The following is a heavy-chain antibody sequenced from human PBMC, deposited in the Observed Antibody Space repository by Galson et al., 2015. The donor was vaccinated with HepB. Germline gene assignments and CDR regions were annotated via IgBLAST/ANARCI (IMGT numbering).Heavy chain of an antibody. CDR3: AKDTYRVSFYSSGWSTGGNWVDP. CDR2: ISGSGGST. Sequence: SLRLSCAASGFTFSSYAMSWVRQAPGKGLEWVSAISGSGGSTYYADSVKGRFTISRDNSKNTLYLQMNSLRAEDTAVYYCAKDTYRVSFYSSGWSTGGNWVDPWGQGTLVTVSS. V-gene: IGHV3-23*01. D-gene: IGHD6-19*01. J-gene: IGHJ5*02. CDR1: GFTFSSYA.